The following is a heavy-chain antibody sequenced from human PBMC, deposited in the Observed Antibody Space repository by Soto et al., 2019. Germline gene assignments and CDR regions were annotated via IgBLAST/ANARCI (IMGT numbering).Heavy chain of an antibody. V-gene: IGHV1-18*01. CDR2: ISAYNGNT. CDR3: ARGGQWDFLSDY. J-gene: IGHJ4*02. D-gene: IGHD1-26*01. CDR1: GYSFTRYY. Sequence: QVQLVQSGAEVKKPGASVKVSCKASGYSFTRYYINWVRQAPGQGLEWMGWISAYNGNTHYEEKLQGRVTLTTDTSTSTAYMELRRLRSDDTAVYFWARGGQWDFLSDYWGQGTLVTVSS.